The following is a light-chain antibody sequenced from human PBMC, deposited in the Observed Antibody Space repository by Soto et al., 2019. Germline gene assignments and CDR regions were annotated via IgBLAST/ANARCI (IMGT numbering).Light chain of an antibody. CDR3: QTWGTGFQF. Sequence: QLVLTQSPSASASLGASVKLTCTLSIGHSSYAIAWHQKQPGKGPRYLMDLNNDGSHTKGDGIPDRFSGSSSGADRYLIISSLQSEDDADYYCQTWGTGFQFFGGGTKLTVL. V-gene: IGLV4-69*01. CDR1: IGHSSYA. J-gene: IGLJ2*01. CDR2: LNNDGSH.